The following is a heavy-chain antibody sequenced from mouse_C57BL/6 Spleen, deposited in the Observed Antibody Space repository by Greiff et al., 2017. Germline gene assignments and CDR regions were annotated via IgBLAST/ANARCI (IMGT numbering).Heavy chain of an antibody. Sequence: QVQLQQPGAELVKPGASVKLSCKASGYTFTSYWMHWVKQRPGRGLEWIGRIDPNCGGTKYNEKFKSKATLTVDKPSSSAYIQLSSLTSEDSAVYYCARCSYDYDWFAYWGQGTLVTVSA. CDR3: ARCSYDYDWFAY. CDR1: GYTFTSYW. D-gene: IGHD2-4*01. CDR2: IDPNCGGT. J-gene: IGHJ3*01. V-gene: IGHV1-72*01.